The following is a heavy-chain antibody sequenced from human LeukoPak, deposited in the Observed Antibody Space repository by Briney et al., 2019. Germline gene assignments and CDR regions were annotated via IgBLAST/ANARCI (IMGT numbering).Heavy chain of an antibody. J-gene: IGHJ4*02. D-gene: IGHD3-10*01. V-gene: IGHV3-7*01. CDR3: ASYRWFGKIIRYFDY. CDR1: GFTFSGYW. CDR2: IKQDGSEK. Sequence: GGSLRLSCAASGFTFSGYWMSWVRQAPGKGLEWVANIKQDGSEKYYVDSVKGRFTISRDTANNLLYLQMNSLRAEDTAVYYCASYRWFGKIIRYFDYWGQGILVTVSS.